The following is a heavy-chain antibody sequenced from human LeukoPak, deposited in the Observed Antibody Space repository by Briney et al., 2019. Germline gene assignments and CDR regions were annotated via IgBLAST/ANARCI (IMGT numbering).Heavy chain of an antibody. J-gene: IGHJ5*02. Sequence: SETLSLTCSVSGGSISSYYWSWIRQPPGKGLEWIGYIYYSGSTNYNPSLKSRVTISLDTSKNQFSLKLTSVTAADTAVYYCARAPIPYDRSRTDYRFDPWARGTLVTVAS. D-gene: IGHD3-16*01. V-gene: IGHV4-59*01. CDR1: GGSISSYY. CDR3: ARAPIPYDRSRTDYRFDP. CDR2: IYYSGST.